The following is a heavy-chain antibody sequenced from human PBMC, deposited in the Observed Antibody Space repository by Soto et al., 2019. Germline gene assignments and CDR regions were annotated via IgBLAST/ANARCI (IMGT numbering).Heavy chain of an antibody. V-gene: IGHV4-59*01. CDR1: GGSISSYY. Sequence: SETLSLTGTVSGGSISSYYWSWSRQPPGKGLEGIGCIYYSGGTNYNPSLKSRVTISVDTSKNQSSLKLSSVTAADTAVYYCAREALYCSSGNCVHLFAISTPGTIVPVSS. J-gene: IGHJ3*02. CDR3: AREALYCSSGNCVHLFAI. CDR2: IYYSGGT. D-gene: IGHD2-15*01.